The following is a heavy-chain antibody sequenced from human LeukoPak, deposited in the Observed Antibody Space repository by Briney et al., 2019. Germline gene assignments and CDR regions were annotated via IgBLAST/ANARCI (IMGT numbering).Heavy chain of an antibody. D-gene: IGHD3-9*01. CDR2: IYYSGST. CDR3: ARVVLRYFDWLLYDPDHDAFDI. CDR1: GGSISNGGYY. V-gene: IGHV4-31*03. Sequence: KTSQTLSLTCTVSGGSISNGGYYWSWIRQHPGKGLEWIGYIYYSGSTYYNPSLKSRVTISVDTSKNQFSLKLSSVTAADTAVYYCARVVLRYFDWLLYDPDHDAFDIWGQGTMVTVSS. J-gene: IGHJ3*02.